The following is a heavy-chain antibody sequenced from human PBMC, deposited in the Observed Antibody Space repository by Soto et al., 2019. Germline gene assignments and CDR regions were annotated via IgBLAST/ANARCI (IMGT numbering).Heavy chain of an antibody. D-gene: IGHD3-10*01. CDR1: GGSISSYY. CDR2: IYYSGRT. CDR3: ARDLTPEYYGSGISGMDV. Sequence: SETLSLTCPVSGGSISSYYWSWIRQPPGKGLGWIGYIYYSGRTNYNTSLKRRVTISVDTSKNQFSLKLSSVTAADTAVYYCARDLTPEYYGSGISGMDVWGQGTTVTVSS. V-gene: IGHV4-59*01. J-gene: IGHJ6*02.